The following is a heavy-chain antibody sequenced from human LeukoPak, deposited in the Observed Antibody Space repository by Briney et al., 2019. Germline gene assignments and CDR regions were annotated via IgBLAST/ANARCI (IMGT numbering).Heavy chain of an antibody. CDR1: GFTFSDYY. CDR2: IRSKANSYAT. CDR3: TRHVVVTANNDY. D-gene: IGHD2-21*02. V-gene: IGHV3-73*01. J-gene: IGHJ4*02. Sequence: GGSLRLSCAASGFTFSDYYMSWMRQAPGKGLEWVGRIRSKANSYATAYAASVKGRFTISRDDSKNTAYLQMNSLKTEDTAVYYCTRHVVVTANNDYWGQGTLVTVSS.